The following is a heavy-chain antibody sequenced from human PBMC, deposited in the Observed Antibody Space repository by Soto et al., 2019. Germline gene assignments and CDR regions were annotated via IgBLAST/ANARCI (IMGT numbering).Heavy chain of an antibody. D-gene: IGHD1-7*01. CDR2: IEQDGTEK. CDR1: GFTFSNYW. V-gene: IGHV3-7*01. CDR3: TRDLTGTTGAYYYYYMDV. J-gene: IGHJ6*03. Sequence: GGSLRLSCAASGFTFSNYWMSWVRQAPGKGLEWVANIEQDGTEKYYVGSVKGRFTISRDNAKNSLYLRMNSLRAEDTAVYYCTRDLTGTTGAYYYYYMDVWGKGTTVTVSS.